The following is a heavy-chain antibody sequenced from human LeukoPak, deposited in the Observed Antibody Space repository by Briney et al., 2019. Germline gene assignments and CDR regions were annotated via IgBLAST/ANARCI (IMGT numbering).Heavy chain of an antibody. CDR2: IHYTGAT. Sequence: PSETLSLTCAVYGGSITGYYWSWIRQPPGKGLEWVGEIHYTGATSYNPSLKSRATISIDTSKNQVSLKLSSVTAADTAVYYCAGRNIFGGYCFDFWGQGALVTVSS. V-gene: IGHV4-34*01. CDR1: GGSITGYY. J-gene: IGHJ4*02. CDR3: AGRNIFGGYCFDF. D-gene: IGHD3-9*01.